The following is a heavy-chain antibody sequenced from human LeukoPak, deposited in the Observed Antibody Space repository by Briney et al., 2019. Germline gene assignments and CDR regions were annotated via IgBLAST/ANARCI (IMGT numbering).Heavy chain of an antibody. J-gene: IGHJ5*02. CDR1: GGSISSYY. D-gene: IGHD2-2*03. CDR3: ARAPSNSGYNWFDP. CDR2: IYYSGRT. V-gene: IGHV4-59*01. Sequence: PSETLSLTCTVSGGSISSYYWSWIRQPPGKGLEWIGYIYYSGRTNYNPSLKSRVTISVDTSKNQFSLKLSPVTAADTAVYYCARAPSNSGYNWFDPWGQGTLVTVSS.